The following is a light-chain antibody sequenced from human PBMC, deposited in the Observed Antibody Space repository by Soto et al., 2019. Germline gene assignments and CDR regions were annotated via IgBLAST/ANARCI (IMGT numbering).Light chain of an antibody. CDR3: QQYNNWPVT. CDR1: QSVSDN. V-gene: IGKV3-15*01. Sequence: ETVMTQSPDTLSLSPGGRATLSCRASQSVSDNLAWYQQRPGQGPRLLIYGASTRATGIPARFSGSGSGTEFTLTISSLQSEDFAVYYCQQYNNWPVTFGGGTKVDIK. J-gene: IGKJ4*01. CDR2: GAS.